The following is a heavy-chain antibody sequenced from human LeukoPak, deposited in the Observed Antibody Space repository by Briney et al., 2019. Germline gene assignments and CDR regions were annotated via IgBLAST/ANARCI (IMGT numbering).Heavy chain of an antibody. CDR3: ARAPYSSGWYDYDAFDI. CDR2: INPNSGGT. J-gene: IGHJ3*02. D-gene: IGHD6-19*01. V-gene: IGHV1-2*02. Sequence: ASVKVSCKASGYTFTGCYMHWVRQAPGQGLEWMGWINPNSGGTNYAQKFQGRVTMTRDTSISTAYMELSRLRSDDTGVYYCARAPYSSGWYDYDAFDIWGQGTMVTVSS. CDR1: GYTFTGCY.